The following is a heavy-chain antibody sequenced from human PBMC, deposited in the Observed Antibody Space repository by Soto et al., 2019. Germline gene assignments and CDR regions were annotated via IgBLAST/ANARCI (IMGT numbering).Heavy chain of an antibody. V-gene: IGHV4-59*01. J-gene: IGHJ4*02. CDR1: GVSISSYF. Sequence: SETLSLTCSVSGVSISSYFWSWVRQAPGRGLEWIGYTYHRGSTNYSPSLKSRVAISLDTSENQFSLKVNSVTAADTAVYYCARIGGYHGPLDYWGQGTPVTVSS. CDR2: TYHRGST. D-gene: IGHD6-25*01. CDR3: ARIGGYHGPLDY.